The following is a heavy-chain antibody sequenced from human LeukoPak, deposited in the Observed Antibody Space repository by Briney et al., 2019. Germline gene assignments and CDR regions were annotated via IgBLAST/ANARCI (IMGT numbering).Heavy chain of an antibody. CDR2: INTNTGNP. Sequence: GASVKVSCKASGYTFTGYYMHWVRQAPGQGLEWMGWINTNTGNPTYDQGFTGRFVFSLDTSVSTAYLQISSLKAEDTAVYYCARGRGAAAGTPKYYYMDVWGKGTTVTVSS. D-gene: IGHD6-13*01. J-gene: IGHJ6*03. V-gene: IGHV7-4-1*02. CDR1: GYTFTGYY. CDR3: ARGRGAAAGTPKYYYMDV.